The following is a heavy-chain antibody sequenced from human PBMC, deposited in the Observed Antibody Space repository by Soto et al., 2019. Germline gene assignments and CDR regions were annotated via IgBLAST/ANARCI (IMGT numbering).Heavy chain of an antibody. CDR1: GYTFTSYA. CDR2: INAGNGNT. J-gene: IGHJ4*02. Sequence: QVQLVQSGAEVKKPGASVKVSCKASGYTFTSYAMHWVRQAPGQRLEWMGGINAGNGNTKYSPKFQGRVTITRDTSASTAYMELSSLRSEDTAVYYCARDLGGWPDYWGQGTLVTVSS. CDR3: ARDLGGWPDY. V-gene: IGHV1-3*01. D-gene: IGHD2-15*01.